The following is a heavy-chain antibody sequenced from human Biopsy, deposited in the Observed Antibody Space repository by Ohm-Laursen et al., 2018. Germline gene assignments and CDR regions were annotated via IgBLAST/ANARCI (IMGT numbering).Heavy chain of an antibody. J-gene: IGHJ6*02. CDR3: ARATNSTGWPYYYFYGMDV. Sequence: SDTLSLTCIVSGGSMSSYYWTWIRQPPGKGLQWIGYVYYTGSTDYNPSLQSRVTISVDTSKNQFSLRLNSVTAADTAVYYCARATNSTGWPYYYFYGMDVWGQGTTVTVSS. V-gene: IGHV4-59*07. D-gene: IGHD2/OR15-2a*01. CDR2: VYYTGST. CDR1: GGSMSSYY.